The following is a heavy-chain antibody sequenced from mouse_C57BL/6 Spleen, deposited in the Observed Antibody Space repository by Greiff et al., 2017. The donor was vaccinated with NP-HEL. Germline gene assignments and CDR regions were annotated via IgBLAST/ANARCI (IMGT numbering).Heavy chain of an antibody. CDR1: GYTFTDYE. Sequence: QVQLKQSGAELVRPGASVTLSCKASGYTFTDYEMHWVKQTPVHGLEWIGAIDPETGGTAYNQKFKGKAILTADKSSSTAYMELRSLTSEDSAVYYCTRWGTTVVTPTWFAYWGQGTLVTVSA. V-gene: IGHV1-15*01. CDR2: IDPETGGT. CDR3: TRWGTTVVTPTWFAY. J-gene: IGHJ3*01. D-gene: IGHD1-1*01.